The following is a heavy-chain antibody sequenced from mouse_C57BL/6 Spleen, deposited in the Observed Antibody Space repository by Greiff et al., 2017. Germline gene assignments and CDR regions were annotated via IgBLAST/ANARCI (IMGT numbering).Heavy chain of an antibody. CDR1: GFTFSDYG. J-gene: IGHJ1*03. CDR3: ARPPFYYGSSYGYFDV. CDR2: ISSGSSTL. D-gene: IGHD1-1*01. V-gene: IGHV5-17*01. Sequence: EVQGVESGGGLVKPGGSLKLSCAASGFTFSDYGMHWFRQAPEKGLEWVAYISSGSSTLYYADTVKGRFTISRDNAKNTLFLQMTSLRSEDTAMYYCARPPFYYGSSYGYFDVWGTGTTVTVSS.